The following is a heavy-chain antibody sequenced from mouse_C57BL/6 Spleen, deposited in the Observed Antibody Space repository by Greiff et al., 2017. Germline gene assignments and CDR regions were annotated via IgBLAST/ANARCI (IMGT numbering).Heavy chain of an antibody. D-gene: IGHD1-1*01. V-gene: IGHV5-4*03. Sequence: EVKLMESGGGLVKPGGSLKLSCAASGFTFSSYAMSWVRQTPEKRLEWVATISDGGSYTYYPDNVKGRFTISRDNAKNNLYLQMSHLKSEDTAMYYCARSPYYGSSSYYFDYWGQGTTLTVSS. CDR2: ISDGGSYT. CDR1: GFTFSSYA. CDR3: ARSPYYGSSSYYFDY. J-gene: IGHJ2*01.